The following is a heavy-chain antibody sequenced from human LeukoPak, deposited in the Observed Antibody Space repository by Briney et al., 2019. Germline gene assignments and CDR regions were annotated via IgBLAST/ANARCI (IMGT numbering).Heavy chain of an antibody. CDR2: ISGSGGDT. Sequence: GGSLRLSCAASGFTFSNYAMSWVRQTPGKGLEWVSGISGSGGDTYYADSVKGRFTISRDNSKNTLYLQMNSLRAEDTAVYYCAKRKGPYASGSYYDSWGQGTLVTVSS. J-gene: IGHJ4*02. D-gene: IGHD3-10*01. CDR3: AKRKGPYASGSYYDS. V-gene: IGHV3-23*01. CDR1: GFTFSNYA.